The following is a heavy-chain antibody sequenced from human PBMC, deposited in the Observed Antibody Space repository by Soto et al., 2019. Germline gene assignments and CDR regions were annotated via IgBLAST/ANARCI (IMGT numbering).Heavy chain of an antibody. D-gene: IGHD6-6*01. J-gene: IGHJ4*02. CDR3: ARVSSIAARRSFDS. CDR2: ISAYNGNT. CDR1: GCTFTSYG. Sequence: ASVKVSCKASGCTFTSYGISWVRQAPGQGLEWMGWISAYNGNTNYAQKLQGRVTMTTDTSTSTAYMELRSLRSDDTAVYYCARVSSIAARRSFDSWGQGTLVTVSS. V-gene: IGHV1-18*04.